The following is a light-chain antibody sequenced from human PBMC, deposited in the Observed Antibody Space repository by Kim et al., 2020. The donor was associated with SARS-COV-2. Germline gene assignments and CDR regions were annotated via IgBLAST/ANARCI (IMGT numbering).Light chain of an antibody. V-gene: IGLV1-47*01. J-gene: IGLJ1*01. CDR3: AAWDDSLSGRV. Sequence: GPRVAVSCAGRRSNIAVKDVCCYQQRPGTAPKLLIYTNNQRPSGVPDRFSGSKSGTSASLAISGLRSEDEADYYCAAWDDSLSGRVFGTGTKVTVL. CDR2: TNN. CDR1: RSNIAVKD.